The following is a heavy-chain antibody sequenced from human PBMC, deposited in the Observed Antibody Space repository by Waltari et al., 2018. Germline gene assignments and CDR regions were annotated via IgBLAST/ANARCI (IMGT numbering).Heavy chain of an antibody. CDR3: ARFHPGPYYDFWSGYTPFDY. V-gene: IGHV3-7*01. J-gene: IGHJ4*02. CDR1: GFTFSSYW. CDR2: IKQDGSEK. Sequence: EVQLVESGGGLVQPGGSLRLSCAASGFTFSSYWMSWVRQAPGKGLEWVANIKQDGSEKYYVDSVKGRFTISRDNAKNSLYLQMNSLRAEDTAVYYCARFHPGPYYDFWSGYTPFDYWGQGTLVTVSS. D-gene: IGHD3-3*01.